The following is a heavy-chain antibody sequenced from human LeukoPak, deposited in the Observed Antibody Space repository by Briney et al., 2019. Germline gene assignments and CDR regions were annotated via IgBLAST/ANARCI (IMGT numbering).Heavy chain of an antibody. D-gene: IGHD3-3*01. V-gene: IGHV3-7*01. J-gene: IGHJ4*02. CDR1: GFTFTNYW. CDR2: IKQDRSEK. CDR3: ARLREIPVFGVVTKSTSYFDY. Sequence: GGSLRLSCAASGFTFTNYWMSWVRQAPGKGLKLVANIKQDRSEKYYVDSVKGRFTISRDNAKNSLYLQMNSLRAEDTAVYYCARLREIPVFGVVTKSTSYFDYRGQGTLVTVSS.